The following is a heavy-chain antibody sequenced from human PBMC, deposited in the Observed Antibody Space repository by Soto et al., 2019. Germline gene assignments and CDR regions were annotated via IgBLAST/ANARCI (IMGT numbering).Heavy chain of an antibody. CDR1: GFTFSSYA. Sequence: GGSLRLSCAASGFTFSSYAMHWVRQAPGKGLEWVAVISYDGSNKYYADSVKGRFTISRDNSKNTLYLQMNSLRAEDTAVYYCAGVVTTLDRNVGYWGQGTLVTVSS. V-gene: IGHV3-30-3*01. D-gene: IGHD4-17*01. J-gene: IGHJ4*02. CDR3: AGVVTTLDRNVGY. CDR2: ISYDGSNK.